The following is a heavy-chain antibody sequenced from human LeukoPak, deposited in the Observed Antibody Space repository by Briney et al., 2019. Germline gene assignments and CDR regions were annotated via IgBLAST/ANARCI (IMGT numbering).Heavy chain of an antibody. Sequence: PGGSLILSCAASGFTFSSYEMNWVRQAPGKGLKGVSYISSSGSTIYYADSVKGRFTISRDNAENSLYLQMNSLRAEDTAVYYCARVGYSYGGAFDPWGQGTLVTVSS. CDR2: ISSSGSTI. D-gene: IGHD5-18*01. V-gene: IGHV3-48*03. CDR3: ARVGYSYGGAFDP. J-gene: IGHJ5*02. CDR1: GFTFSSYE.